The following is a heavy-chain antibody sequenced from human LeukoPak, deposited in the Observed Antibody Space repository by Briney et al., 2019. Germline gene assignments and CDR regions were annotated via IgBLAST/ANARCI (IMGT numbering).Heavy chain of an antibody. CDR3: ARGGYSSGWYVRFDY. CDR1: GGSISSSSYY. J-gene: IGHJ4*02. Sequence: SETLSLTCTVSGGSISSSSYYWGWIRQPPGKGLEWIVSIYYSGSTYYNPSLKSRVTISVDTSKNQFSLKLSSVTAADTAVYYCARGGYSSGWYVRFDYWGQGTLVTVSS. D-gene: IGHD6-19*01. CDR2: IYYSGST. V-gene: IGHV4-39*01.